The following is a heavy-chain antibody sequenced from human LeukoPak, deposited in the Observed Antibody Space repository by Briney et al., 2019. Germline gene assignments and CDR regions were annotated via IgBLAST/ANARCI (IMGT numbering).Heavy chain of an antibody. CDR2: INHSGST. Sequence: SETLSLTCTISGGSISSYYWSWIRQPAGKGLEWIGEINHSGSTNYNPSLKSRVTISVDTSKNQFSLKLSSVTAADTAVYYCARGRVLLWFGEFGRGYFDYWGQGTLVTVSS. V-gene: IGHV4-34*01. J-gene: IGHJ4*02. CDR1: GGSISSYY. D-gene: IGHD3-10*01. CDR3: ARGRVLLWFGEFGRGYFDY.